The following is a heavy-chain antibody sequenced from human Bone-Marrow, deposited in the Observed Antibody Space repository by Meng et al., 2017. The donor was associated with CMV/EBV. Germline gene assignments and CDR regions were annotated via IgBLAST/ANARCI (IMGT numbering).Heavy chain of an antibody. CDR3: ARAPSRYPYYYYGMDV. D-gene: IGHD1-1*01. Sequence: GESLKISCAASGFTFSSYWMSWVRQAPGKGLEWVANIKQDGSEKYYVDSVKGRFTISRDNAKNSLYLQMNSLRAEDTAVYYCARAPSRYPYYYYGMDVWGQGTTVTFSS. CDR2: IKQDGSEK. J-gene: IGHJ6*02. CDR1: GFTFSSYW. V-gene: IGHV3-7*01.